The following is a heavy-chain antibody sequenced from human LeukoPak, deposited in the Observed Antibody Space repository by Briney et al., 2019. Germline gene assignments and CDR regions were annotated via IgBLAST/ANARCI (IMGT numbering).Heavy chain of an antibody. D-gene: IGHD2-2*02. CDR1: GYTFTSYG. CDR2: ISAYSGNT. CDR3: ARLLDCSSTSCYTNWFDP. J-gene: IGHJ5*02. V-gene: IGHV1-18*01. Sequence: PVASVKVSCTASGYTFTSYGISWVRQAPGQGLEWMGWISAYSGNTNYAQKFQGRVTMTTDTSTSTAYMELRSLRSDDTAVYYCARLLDCSSTSCYTNWFDPWGQGTLVAVSS.